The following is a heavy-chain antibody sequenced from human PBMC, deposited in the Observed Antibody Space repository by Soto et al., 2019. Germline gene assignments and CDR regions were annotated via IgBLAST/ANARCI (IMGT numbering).Heavy chain of an antibody. J-gene: IGHJ4*02. CDR1: GFTFSSSA. CDR2: VGDSGGGT. V-gene: IGHV3-23*01. Sequence: GGSLRLSCAASGFTFSSSAMSWVRQAPGKGLEWVSGVGDSGGGTYYADSVRGRFTISRDNSKNTLYLQMDSLRGEDKAVYYCAKDGWGSTIITSFDYWGQGTQVTVSS. D-gene: IGHD5-12*01. CDR3: AKDGWGSTIITSFDY.